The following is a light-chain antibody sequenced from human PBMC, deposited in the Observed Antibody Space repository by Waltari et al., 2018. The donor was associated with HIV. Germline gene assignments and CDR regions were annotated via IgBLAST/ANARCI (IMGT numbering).Light chain of an antibody. CDR2: SAS. CDR1: QAITTY. V-gene: IGKV1-39*01. Sequence: IQVTQSPSSLSASLGDTVVITCRASQAITTYLNWYQQKADKPPALLVYSASTLQTGAPSRFRGSGSGRDFTLSISGLQPEDFATYFCQQSYESPFNFGPGTK. J-gene: IGKJ3*01. CDR3: QQSYESPFN.